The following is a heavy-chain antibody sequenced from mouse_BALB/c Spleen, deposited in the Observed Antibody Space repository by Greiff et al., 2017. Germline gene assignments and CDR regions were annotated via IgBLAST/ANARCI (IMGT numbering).Heavy chain of an antibody. V-gene: IGHV1-4*01. Sequence: VQLQQSGAELARPGASVKMSCKASGYTFTSYTMHWVKQRPGQGLEWIGYINPSSGYTNYNQKFKDKATLTADKSSSTAYMQLSSLTSEDSAVYYCARFPLRRAYDAMDYWGQGTSVTVSS. J-gene: IGHJ4*01. CDR3: ARFPLRRAYDAMDY. CDR2: INPSSGYT. D-gene: IGHD1-2*01. CDR1: GYTFTSYT.